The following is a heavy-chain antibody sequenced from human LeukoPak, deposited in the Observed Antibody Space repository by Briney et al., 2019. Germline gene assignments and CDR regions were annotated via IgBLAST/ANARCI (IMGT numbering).Heavy chain of an antibody. CDR1: GDSVSSNRSA. CDR2: TYYRSKWLV. CDR3: ARGDCSGGIGNRDSGFDM. V-gene: IGHV6-1*01. J-gene: IGHJ3*02. D-gene: IGHD2-15*01. Sequence: HSQTLSLTCAISGDSVSSNRSAWNCIRPSPSRGLEWLGRTYYRSKWLVDYALSVKSRVTINPDTSKNQFSLHLKSVTPEDTAVYYCARGDCSGGIGNRDSGFDMWGQGTMATVSS.